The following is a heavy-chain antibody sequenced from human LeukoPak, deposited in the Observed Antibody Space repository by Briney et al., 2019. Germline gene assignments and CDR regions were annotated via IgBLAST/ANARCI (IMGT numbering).Heavy chain of an antibody. D-gene: IGHD1-26*01. V-gene: IGHV3-48*01. CDR2: ISSSSSTI. CDR1: GFTFGSYS. J-gene: IGHJ4*02. Sequence: GGSLRPSCAASGFTFGSYSMNWVRQAPGKGLEWVSYISSSSSTIYYADSVKGRFTISRDNAKNSLYLQMNSLRAEDTAVFYCAKEGAAKWDPRGYFDYWGQGTLVTVSS. CDR3: AKEGAAKWDPRGYFDY.